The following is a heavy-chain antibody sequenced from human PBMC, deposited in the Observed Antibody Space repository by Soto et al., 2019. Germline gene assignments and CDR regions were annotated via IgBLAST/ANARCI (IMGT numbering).Heavy chain of an antibody. J-gene: IGHJ6*03. Sequence: PGGSLRLSCAASGFTFSSYAMSWVRQAPGKGLEWVSAISGSGGSTYYADSVKGRFTISRDNSKNTLYLQMNSLRAEDTAVYYCAKDLRFLEYRLSYYMDVWGKGTTVTVSS. D-gene: IGHD3-3*01. CDR1: GFTFSSYA. CDR3: AKDLRFLEYRLSYYMDV. V-gene: IGHV3-23*01. CDR2: ISGSGGST.